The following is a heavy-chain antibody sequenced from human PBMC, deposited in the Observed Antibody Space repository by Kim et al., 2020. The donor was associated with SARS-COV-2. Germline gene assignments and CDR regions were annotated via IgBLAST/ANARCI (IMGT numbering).Heavy chain of an antibody. CDR2: T. J-gene: IGHJ4*02. CDR3: TRGGSGSLSVD. V-gene: IGHV1-3*01. D-gene: IGHD3-10*01. Sequence: TKYSQKFQGRVTITRDTSASTAYMELSSLRSEDTAVYYCTRGGSGSLSVDWGQGTLVTVSS.